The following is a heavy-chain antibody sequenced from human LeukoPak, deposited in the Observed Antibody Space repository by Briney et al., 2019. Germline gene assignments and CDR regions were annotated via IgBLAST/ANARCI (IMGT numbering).Heavy chain of an antibody. V-gene: IGHV3-30*03. D-gene: IGHD3-22*01. CDR3: ARDDSRNPMDV. CDR1: GFTFSSYG. Sequence: SLRLSCAASGFTFSSYGMHWVRQAPGKGLEWVAVISYDGSNKYYADSVKGRFTISRDNSKNTLYLQMNSLRAEDTAVYYCARDDSRNPMDVWGKGTTVTVSS. J-gene: IGHJ6*03. CDR2: ISYDGSNK.